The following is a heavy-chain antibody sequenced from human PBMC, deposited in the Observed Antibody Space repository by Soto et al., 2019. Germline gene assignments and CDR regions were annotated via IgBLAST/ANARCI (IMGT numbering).Heavy chain of an antibody. Sequence: SVKVSCKASGGTFSSYAMQWVRQAPGQGLEWMGGIIPIFGTANYAQKFQGRVTITADKSTSTAYMELSSLRSEDTAGYYCARDRGSSGWAYFDYWGQGTLGTRSS. J-gene: IGHJ4*02. CDR3: ARDRGSSGWAYFDY. V-gene: IGHV1-69*06. CDR1: GGTFSSYA. CDR2: IIPIFGTA. D-gene: IGHD6-19*01.